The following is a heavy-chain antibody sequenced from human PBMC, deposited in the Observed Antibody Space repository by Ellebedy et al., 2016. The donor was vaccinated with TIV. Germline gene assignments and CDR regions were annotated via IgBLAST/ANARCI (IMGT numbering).Heavy chain of an antibody. D-gene: IGHD3-10*01. Sequence: GESLKISCAASGFTFSNYGMHWVRQAPGKGLEWVAVIWYDGSNKYYADSVKGRFTISRDNSKNTLYLQMNSLRAEDTAVYYCARARITMVRGVMAPFDYWGQGTLVTVSS. CDR3: ARARITMVRGVMAPFDY. V-gene: IGHV3-33*01. CDR2: IWYDGSNK. CDR1: GFTFSNYG. J-gene: IGHJ4*02.